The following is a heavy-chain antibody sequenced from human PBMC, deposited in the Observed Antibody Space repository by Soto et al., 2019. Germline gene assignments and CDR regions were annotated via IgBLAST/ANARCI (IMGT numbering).Heavy chain of an antibody. CDR1: GYTLSSYG. D-gene: IGHD4-17*01. V-gene: IGHV1-18*01. CDR3: ARYWDATVTRDDDRFDY. J-gene: IGHJ4*02. CDR2: TSGYNGDT. Sequence: QVQLVQSGAEVKKPGASVKVSCKASGYTLSSYGISWVRQAPGQGLAWMGWTSGYNGDTHYAQKFQGRVTMTTDTSTSTVYMELRSLRPDDTAVYYCARYWDATVTRDDDRFDYWGQGTLVTVSS.